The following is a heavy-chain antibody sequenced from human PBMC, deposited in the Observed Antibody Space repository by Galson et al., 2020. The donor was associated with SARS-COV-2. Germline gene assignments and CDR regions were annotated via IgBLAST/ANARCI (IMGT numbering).Heavy chain of an antibody. CDR2: FDPEDGET. CDR3: ATVPAFWSGYYLVY. CDR1: GYTLTKIS. V-gene: IGHV1-24*01. Sequence: ASEKVSCKVPGYTLTKISMNWVRQAPAKGLEWLGGFDPEDGETIYAQKFEGRVTMTEDTSTDTAYMELSSLRAEDTAVYYCATVPAFWSGYYLVYWGQGTLVTVSS. J-gene: IGHJ4*02. D-gene: IGHD3-3*01.